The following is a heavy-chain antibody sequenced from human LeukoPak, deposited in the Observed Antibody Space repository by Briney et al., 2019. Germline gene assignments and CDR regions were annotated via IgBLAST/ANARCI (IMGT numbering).Heavy chain of an antibody. CDR3: ARSRAFNSGAFDP. Sequence: SETLSLTCTVSGASVSSASYWTWIRQPPGKGVEWIAHIYNGVNTNYNPSLKSRVTISVDTSKNQFSLRLNSVAAADTAVYYCARSRAFNSGAFDPWGQGSLVTVSS. D-gene: IGHD1-26*01. J-gene: IGHJ5*02. CDR1: GASVSSASY. V-gene: IGHV4-61*01. CDR2: IYNGVNT.